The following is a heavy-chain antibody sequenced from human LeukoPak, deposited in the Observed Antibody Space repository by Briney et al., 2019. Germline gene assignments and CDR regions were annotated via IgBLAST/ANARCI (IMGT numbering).Heavy chain of an antibody. CDR1: GFTFSSYA. J-gene: IGHJ4*02. V-gene: IGHV3-23*01. CDR2: ISGSGGST. Sequence: PGGSLRLSCAASGFTFSSYAMSWVRQAPGKGLEWVSAISGSGGSTYYADSVKGRFTISRDNSKNTLYLQMNSLRAEDTAVYYCAKSKLGMDYYDSSGYYDLGFDYWGQGTLVTVSS. D-gene: IGHD3-22*01. CDR3: AKSKLGMDYYDSSGYYDLGFDY.